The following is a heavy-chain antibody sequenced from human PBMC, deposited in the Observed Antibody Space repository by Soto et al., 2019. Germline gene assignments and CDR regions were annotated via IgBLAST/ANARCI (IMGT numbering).Heavy chain of an antibody. V-gene: IGHV4-59*01. CDR3: ARVHSGSYYYGLGV. CDR1: GGSISSYY. D-gene: IGHD1-26*01. CDR2: ISNSGSA. Sequence: PSETLSLTCTVSGGSISSYYWNWIRQPPGKGLEWIGYISNSGSANYNPSLKSRVAISLDTSKNQFSLKLSSVTAADTAVYYCARVHSGSYYYGLGVWGQGTTVTVSS. J-gene: IGHJ6*02.